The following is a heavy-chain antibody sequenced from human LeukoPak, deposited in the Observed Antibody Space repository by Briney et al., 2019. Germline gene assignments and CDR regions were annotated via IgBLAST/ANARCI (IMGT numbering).Heavy chain of an antibody. Sequence: PSETLSLTCAVYGGSFSDYYWSWIRQPPGKGLEWIGSIYYSGSTYYSPSLKSRVTISVDTSKNQFSLKLSSVTAADTAVYYCARLRGISLDPWGQGTLVTVSS. J-gene: IGHJ5*02. V-gene: IGHV4-34*01. CDR3: ARLRGISLDP. CDR2: IYYSGST. CDR1: GGSFSDYY. D-gene: IGHD1-14*01.